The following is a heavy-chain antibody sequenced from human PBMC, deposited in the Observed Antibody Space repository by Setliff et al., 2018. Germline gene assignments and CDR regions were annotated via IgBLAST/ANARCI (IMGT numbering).Heavy chain of an antibody. Sequence: ASVKVSCKASGGTFSSNGITWVRQAPGQGLEWMGWISPYNGNTNYAQKFQGRVTMTTDSSTTTVYMEVTSLRSDDAAVYYCVRGPGPSVVVAMPFDRWGQGTQVTVSS. D-gene: IGHD5-12*01. V-gene: IGHV1-18*01. CDR3: VRGPGPSVVVAMPFDR. J-gene: IGHJ4*02. CDR2: ISPYNGNT. CDR1: GGTFSSNG.